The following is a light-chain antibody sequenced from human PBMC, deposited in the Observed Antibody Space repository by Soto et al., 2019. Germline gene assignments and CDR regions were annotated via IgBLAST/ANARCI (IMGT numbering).Light chain of an antibody. CDR2: RTS. CDR3: QEYNGRSS. J-gene: IGKJ1*01. CDR1: QNVAGD. Sequence: VTTQSPATLSVSPGERATLSCRASQNVAGDPAWYQQKPGQAPRLLIYRTSTRATGIPARFSGSGSGTEFTLTISSLQSEDFAVYYCQEYNGRSSFGQGTKVEMK. V-gene: IGKV3-15*01.